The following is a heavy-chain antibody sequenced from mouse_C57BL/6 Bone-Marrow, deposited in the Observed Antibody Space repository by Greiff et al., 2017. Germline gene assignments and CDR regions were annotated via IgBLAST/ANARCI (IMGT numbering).Heavy chain of an antibody. D-gene: IGHD2-2*01. CDR1: GYSFTGYY. Sequence: VQLQQSGPELVKPGASVKLSCKASGYSFTGYYMNWVKQSPEKSLEWIGEINPSTGGTTYKQKFKAKATLTVDKSSSTAYMPLKSLTSEASAVDYCARRRWLQRAFAYWGQGTLVTVSA. CDR3: ARRRWLQRAFAY. V-gene: IGHV1-42*01. J-gene: IGHJ3*01. CDR2: INPSTGGT.